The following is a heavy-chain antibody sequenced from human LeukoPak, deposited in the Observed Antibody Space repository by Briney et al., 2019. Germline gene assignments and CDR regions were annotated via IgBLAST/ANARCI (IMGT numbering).Heavy chain of an antibody. D-gene: IGHD3-16*01. CDR2: IYYSGST. CDR3: ARGGVYFEY. V-gene: IGHV4-59*01. Sequence: PSEILSLTCTVSGASISSYYWSWIRQPPGKGLEWIAYIYYSGSTNYNPSLKSRVTISVDTSKNQFSLKLSSVTAADTAVYYCARGGVYFEYWGQGTLVTVSS. J-gene: IGHJ4*02. CDR1: GASISSYY.